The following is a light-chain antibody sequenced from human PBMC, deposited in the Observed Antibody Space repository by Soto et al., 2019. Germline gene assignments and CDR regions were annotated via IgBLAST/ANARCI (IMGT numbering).Light chain of an antibody. CDR1: QTVSSSH. CDR2: GAS. CDR3: QHFGSSPPKYT. J-gene: IGKJ2*01. V-gene: IGKV3-20*01. Sequence: LTQSPGTLSLSPGERPTLSCRASQTVSSSHLAGYQQKPGQAPRLLIYGASDRATDIPDSFSGSGSGTDFTLTISRLEPEDFAVYYCQHFGSSPPKYTFGQGTKLEIK.